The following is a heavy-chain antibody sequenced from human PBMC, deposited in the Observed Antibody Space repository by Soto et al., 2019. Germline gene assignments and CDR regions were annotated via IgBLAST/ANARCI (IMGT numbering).Heavy chain of an antibody. CDR1: GGSFSAYY. CDR2: IIHSEST. J-gene: IGHJ6*02. D-gene: IGHD6-19*01. CDR3: ASDHIAVAGHYYYGMDV. V-gene: IGHV4-34*12. Sequence: KTSETLSLTCAVYGGSFSAYYWSWVRQPPGKGLEWIGEIIHSESTKYNPSLKSRVTISVDTSKNQSSLQLNSVTPEDTAVYYCASDHIAVAGHYYYGMDVWGQGTTVTVS.